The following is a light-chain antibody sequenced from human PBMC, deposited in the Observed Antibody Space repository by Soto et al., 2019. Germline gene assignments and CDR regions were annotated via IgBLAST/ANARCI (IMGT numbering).Light chain of an antibody. CDR1: SSDVGSYNL. CDR3: CAYAGSSTLVV. J-gene: IGLJ2*01. CDR2: EVD. Sequence: QSAPTQPASVSGPPGQSITISCTGTSSDVGSYNLVSWYQQHPGKAPKLMIFEVDRRPSGVSNRFSGSKSGKMASLTISGLQAEDEAVYYCCAYAGSSTLVVFGGGTKLTVL. V-gene: IGLV2-23*02.